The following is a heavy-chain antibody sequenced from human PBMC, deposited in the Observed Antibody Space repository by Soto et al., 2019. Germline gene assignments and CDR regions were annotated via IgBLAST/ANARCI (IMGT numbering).Heavy chain of an antibody. CDR3: ARSPGPEYYDFWSGYPNWFDP. V-gene: IGHV4-59*01. CDR2: IYYSVST. J-gene: IGHJ5*02. D-gene: IGHD3-3*01. Sequence: SETLSLTCTVSGGSISSYYWSWIRQPPGKGLEWICYIYYSVSTNYNPSLKIRVTISVDTSKNQFSLKLSSVTAADTAVYYCARSPGPEYYDFWSGYPNWFDPWGQGTLVTVSS. CDR1: GGSISSYY.